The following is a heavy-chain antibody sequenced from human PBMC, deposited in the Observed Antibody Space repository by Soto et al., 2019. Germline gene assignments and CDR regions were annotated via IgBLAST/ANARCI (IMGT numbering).Heavy chain of an antibody. Sequence: QPGGSLRLSCAASGFTFSRYGMHWVRQAPGKGLEWVAVTWTDGSYEYYADSVMGRFTISRDNSKNTLYLQMNSLRAEDTAVYYCARAGHDSSGYYYGGLDYWGPGTLVTVSS. V-gene: IGHV3-33*01. CDR1: GFTFSRYG. D-gene: IGHD3-22*01. CDR2: TWTDGSYE. CDR3: ARAGHDSSGYYYGGLDY. J-gene: IGHJ4*02.